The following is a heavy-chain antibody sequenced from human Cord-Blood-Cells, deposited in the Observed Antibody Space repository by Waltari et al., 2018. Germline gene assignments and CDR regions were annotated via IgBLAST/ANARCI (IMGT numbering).Heavy chain of an antibody. J-gene: IGHJ4*02. D-gene: IGHD3-3*01. V-gene: IGHV3-23*01. Sequence: EVQLLESGGGLVQPGASLSLSCAASGFTFSSSAMSWVRQAPGKGLEWVSAISGSGGSTYYADSVKGRFTISRDNSKNTLYLQMNSLRAEDTAVYYCAKDITIFGVVIIDYWGQGTLVTVSS. CDR1: GFTFSSSA. CDR3: AKDITIFGVVIIDY. CDR2: ISGSGGST.